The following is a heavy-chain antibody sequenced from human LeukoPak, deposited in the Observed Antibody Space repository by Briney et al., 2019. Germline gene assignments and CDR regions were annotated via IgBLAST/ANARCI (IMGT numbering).Heavy chain of an antibody. CDR2: IYYSGST. CDR1: GGSISSGGYY. Sequence: SQTLSLTCTVSGGSISSGGYYWSWIRQHPGKGLEWIGYIYYSGSTYYNPSPKSRVTISVDTSKNQFSLKLSSVTAADTAVYYCARLIRTGDNWFDPWGQGTLVTVSS. D-gene: IGHD3/OR15-3a*01. J-gene: IGHJ5*02. CDR3: ARLIRTGDNWFDP. V-gene: IGHV4-31*03.